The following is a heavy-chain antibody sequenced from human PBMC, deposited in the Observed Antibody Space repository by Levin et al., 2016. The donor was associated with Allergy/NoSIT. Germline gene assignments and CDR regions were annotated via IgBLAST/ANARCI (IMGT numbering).Heavy chain of an antibody. J-gene: IGHJ4*02. Sequence: GESLKISCKVSGYTFTTFWIGWVRQMPGKGLEWMGIIYPVDSQTRYSPSFQGQVTFSVDKSLTTAYLQWSSLKASDTATYYCARHRDFRPDYWGQGTLVTVSS. CDR2: IYPVDSQT. V-gene: IGHV5-51*01. CDR3: ARHRDFRPDY. D-gene: IGHD3-3*01. CDR1: GYTFTTFW.